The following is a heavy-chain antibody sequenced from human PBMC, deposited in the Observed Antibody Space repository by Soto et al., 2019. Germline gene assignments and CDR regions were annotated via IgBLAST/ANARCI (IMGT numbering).Heavy chain of an antibody. CDR2: ISAYNGNT. D-gene: IGHD4-17*01. CDR1: GYTFTSYG. J-gene: IGHJ4*02. Sequence: QVPLVQSGAEVKKPGASVKVSCKASGYTFTSYGIRWVRQAPGQVLEWMGWISAYNGNTNYAQKLQGRGTMTTDTSRSTAYRELRSLRSDDTAEDYCAGVGYYGEYSSFLDYWGQGALVPGSS. V-gene: IGHV1-18*01. CDR3: AGVGYYGEYSSFLDY.